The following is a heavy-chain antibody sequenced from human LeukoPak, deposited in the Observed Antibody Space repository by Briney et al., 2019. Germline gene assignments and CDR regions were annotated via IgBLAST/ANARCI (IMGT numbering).Heavy chain of an antibody. CDR1: GYSFTDKY. V-gene: IGHV1-2*02. CDR3: ARDLPRGITMVRGVISGFDP. D-gene: IGHD3-10*01. CDR2: INPNSGGT. J-gene: IGHJ5*02. Sequence: ASVKVSCKASGYSFTDKYMHWVRQAPGQGLEWMGWINPNSGGTNYAQKFQGRVTMTTDTSMSTAYMELSSLRSEDTAVYYCARDLPRGITMVRGVISGFDPWGQGTLVTVSS.